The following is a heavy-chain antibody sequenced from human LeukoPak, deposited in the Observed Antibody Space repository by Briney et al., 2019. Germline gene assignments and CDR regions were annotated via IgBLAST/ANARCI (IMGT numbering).Heavy chain of an antibody. V-gene: IGHV1-69*02. CDR2: IIPILGIA. Sequence: SVTVSCKASGGTFSSYSISWVRQAPGQGLEWMGRIIPILGIANYAQKFQGRVTITADKSTSTAYMELSSLRSEDTAVCYCASFSEQQLILDYWGQGTLVTVSS. J-gene: IGHJ4*02. CDR3: ASFSEQQLILDY. D-gene: IGHD6-13*01. CDR1: GGTFSSYS.